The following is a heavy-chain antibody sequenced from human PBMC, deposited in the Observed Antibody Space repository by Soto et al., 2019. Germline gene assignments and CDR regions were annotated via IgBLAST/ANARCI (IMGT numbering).Heavy chain of an antibody. CDR2: ISGSGDST. Sequence: EVQLLESGGGLVQPGGSLRLSCAASGFTFSSYAMRWVRQAPVKGLEWVSAISGSGDSTYYADSVKGRFTISRDNSQNTLYLQMDSLRAEDTAVYYLSGRGRGSYFHYWGQGTLVTVSP. CDR1: GFTFSSYA. CDR3: SGRGRGSYFHY. D-gene: IGHD3-16*01. J-gene: IGHJ4*02. V-gene: IGHV3-23*01.